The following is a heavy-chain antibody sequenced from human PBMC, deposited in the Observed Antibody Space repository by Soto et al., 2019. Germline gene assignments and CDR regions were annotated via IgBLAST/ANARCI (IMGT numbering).Heavy chain of an antibody. D-gene: IGHD4-17*01. CDR1: GFTFSSYA. V-gene: IGHV3-23*01. J-gene: IGHJ4*02. CDR2: ISGSGGST. CDR3: ASSLPTHNDYGDYRGYFDY. Sequence: AGGSLRLSCAASGFTFSSYAMSWVRQAPGKGLEWVSAISGSGGSTYYADSVKGRFTISRDNSKNTLYLQMNSLRAEDTAVYYCASSLPTHNDYGDYRGYFDYWGQGTLVTVSS.